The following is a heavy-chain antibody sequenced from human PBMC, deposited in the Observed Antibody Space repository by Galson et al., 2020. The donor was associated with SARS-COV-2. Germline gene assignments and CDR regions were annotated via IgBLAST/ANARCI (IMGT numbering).Heavy chain of an antibody. CDR3: ARVSSSSPEYYYGMDV. V-gene: IGHV1-2*02. J-gene: IGHJ6*02. CDR2: INPNSGGT. CDR1: GYTFTGYY. D-gene: IGHD6-13*01. Sequence: ASVQVSCKASGYTFTGYYMHWVRQAPGQGLEWMGWINPNSGGTNYAQKFQGRVTMTRDTSISTAYMERSRLRSDDTAVYYCARVSSSSPEYYYGMDVGGQGTTVIVSS.